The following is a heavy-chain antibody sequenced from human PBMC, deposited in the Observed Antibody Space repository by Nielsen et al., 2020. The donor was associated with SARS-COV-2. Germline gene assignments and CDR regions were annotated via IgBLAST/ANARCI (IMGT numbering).Heavy chain of an antibody. CDR2: IIPIFGTA. CDR3: ARENDHGDYPHYYYYYMDV. Sequence: SVKVSCKASGGTFSSYAISWVRQAPGQGLEWMGGIIPIFGTANYAQKFQGRVTITADESTSTAYMELSSLRSEDTAVYYCARENDHGDYPHYYYYYMDVWGKGTTVTVSS. V-gene: IGHV1-69*13. J-gene: IGHJ6*03. CDR1: GGTFSSYA. D-gene: IGHD4-17*01.